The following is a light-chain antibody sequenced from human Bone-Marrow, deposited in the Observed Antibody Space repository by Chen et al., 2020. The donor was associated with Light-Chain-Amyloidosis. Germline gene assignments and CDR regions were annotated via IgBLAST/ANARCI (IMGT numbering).Light chain of an antibody. Sequence: EIVMTQSPATLSVSPGERATLSCMASQSVSSNLALYQQKPGQAPRLLIYGASTRATGIPARLSGSGSGTEFTLTISSLQSEDFAVYYCQQYNNWLYTFGQGTKLEIK. CDR2: GAS. V-gene: IGKV3-15*01. J-gene: IGKJ2*01. CDR3: QQYNNWLYT. CDR1: QSVSSN.